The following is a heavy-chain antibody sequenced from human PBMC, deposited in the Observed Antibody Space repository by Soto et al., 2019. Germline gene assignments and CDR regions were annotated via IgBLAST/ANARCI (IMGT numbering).Heavy chain of an antibody. Sequence: PGGSLRLSCAASGFTFSSYSMNWVRQAPGKGLEWVSYISSSSSTIYYADSVKGRFTISRDNAKNSLYLQMNNLRAEDTAVYYCARGLGLYCGGDCPIWFDPWGQGTLVTVSS. V-gene: IGHV3-48*01. J-gene: IGHJ5*02. D-gene: IGHD2-21*02. CDR2: ISSSSSTI. CDR1: GFTFSSYS. CDR3: ARGLGLYCGGDCPIWFDP.